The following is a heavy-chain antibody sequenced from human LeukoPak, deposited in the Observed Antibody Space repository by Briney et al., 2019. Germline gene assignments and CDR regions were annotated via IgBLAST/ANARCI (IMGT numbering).Heavy chain of an antibody. V-gene: IGHV3-53*01. D-gene: IGHD6-19*01. CDR2: IYSGGST. CDR3: ARDGAPYSSGWPDGATFDY. J-gene: IGHJ4*02. CDR1: GFIVSSNY. Sequence: GGSLRLSCAASGFIVSSNYMSWVRQAPGKGLEWVSLIYSGGSTYYADSVKGRFTISRDNSKNTLYLQMNSLRAEDTAVYYCARDGAPYSSGWPDGATFDYWGQGTLVTVSS.